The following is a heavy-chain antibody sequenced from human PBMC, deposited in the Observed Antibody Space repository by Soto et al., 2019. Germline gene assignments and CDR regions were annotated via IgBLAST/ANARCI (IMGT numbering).Heavy chain of an antibody. CDR1: GVSFSDSA. CDR2: IRSKANNYAT. Sequence: EVQLVESGGGLVQPGGSLKLSCAASGVSFSDSAMHWVRQASGTGLEWVGRIRSKANNYATAYGASVKGRFIIFRDDARNTAYLQMTSLKTEDTAVYDCSGDGRSYETGMDVWGQGTTVTVSS. D-gene: IGHD1-26*01. V-gene: IGHV3-73*02. CDR3: SGDGRSYETGMDV. J-gene: IGHJ6*02.